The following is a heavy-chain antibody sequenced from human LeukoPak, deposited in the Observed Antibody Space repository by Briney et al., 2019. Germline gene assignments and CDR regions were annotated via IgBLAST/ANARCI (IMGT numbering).Heavy chain of an antibody. CDR1: GFTFSSYS. CDR3: ARHLDDFWSGYPDY. CDR2: ISSSSSYI. D-gene: IGHD3-3*01. Sequence: GGSLRLSCAASGFTFSSYSMNWVRQAPGKGLEWVSSISSSSSYIYYADSVKGRFTISRDNAKNSLYLQMNSLRAEDTAVYYCARHLDDFWSGYPDYWGQGTLVTVSS. J-gene: IGHJ4*02. V-gene: IGHV3-21*01.